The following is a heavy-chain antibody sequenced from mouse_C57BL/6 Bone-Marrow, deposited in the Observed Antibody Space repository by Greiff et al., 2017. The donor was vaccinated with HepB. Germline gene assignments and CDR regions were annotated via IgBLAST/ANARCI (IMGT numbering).Heavy chain of an antibody. D-gene: IGHD2-5*01. J-gene: IGHJ1*03. CDR2: IDPEDGET. V-gene: IGHV14-2*01. CDR1: GFNIKDYY. Sequence: VQLQQSGAELVKPGASVKLSCTASGFNIKDYYMHWVKQRTEQGLEWIGRIDPEDGETKYAPKFQGKATITADTSSNTAYLQLSSLTSEDTAVYYCARDLNYDSNRYWYFDVWGTGTTVTVSS. CDR3: ARDLNYDSNRYWYFDV.